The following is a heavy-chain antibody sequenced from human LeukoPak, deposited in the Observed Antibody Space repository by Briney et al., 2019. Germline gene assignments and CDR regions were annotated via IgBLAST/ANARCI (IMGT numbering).Heavy chain of an antibody. D-gene: IGHD6-13*01. Sequence: ASVKVSCKASGYTFTSYGISWVRQAPGQGLEWMGWITTYNGNTNYAQKFQGRVTMTTDTSTSTAYMELRSLRSDDTAVYYCARKATGGTHSWFDPWGLGTLVTVSS. CDR2: ITTYNGNT. J-gene: IGHJ5*02. V-gene: IGHV1-18*01. CDR3: ARKATGGTHSWFDP. CDR1: GYTFTSYG.